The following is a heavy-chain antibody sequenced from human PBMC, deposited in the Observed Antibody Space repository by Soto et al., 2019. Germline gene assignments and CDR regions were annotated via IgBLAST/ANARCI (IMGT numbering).Heavy chain of an antibody. CDR1: GGSISSYY. Sequence: PSETLSLTCTVSGGSISSYYWSWIRQPPGKGLEWIGYIYYSGSTNYNPSLKSRVTISVDTSKNQFSLKLSSVTAADTAVYYCVRAYAETYSSSWYYSDYRGQGTLVTVSS. CDR3: VRAYAETYSSSWYYSDY. D-gene: IGHD6-13*01. J-gene: IGHJ4*02. CDR2: IYYSGST. V-gene: IGHV4-59*01.